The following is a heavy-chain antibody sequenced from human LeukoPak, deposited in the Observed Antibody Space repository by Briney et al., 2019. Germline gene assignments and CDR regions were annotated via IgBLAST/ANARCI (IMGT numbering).Heavy chain of an antibody. CDR3: ARAFTASTRAGWFDP. Sequence: SETLSLTCAVYGGSFSGYYWSWIRQPPGKGLEWIGEINHSGSTNYNPSLKSRVTISVDTSKNQFSLKLSSVTAADTAVYYCARAFTASTRAGWFDPWGQGTLVTVS. CDR2: INHSGST. V-gene: IGHV4-34*01. D-gene: IGHD2-15*01. CDR1: GGSFSGYY. J-gene: IGHJ5*02.